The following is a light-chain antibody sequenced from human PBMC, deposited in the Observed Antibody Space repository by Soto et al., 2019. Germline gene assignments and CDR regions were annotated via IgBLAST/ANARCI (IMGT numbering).Light chain of an antibody. CDR2: AAF. J-gene: IGKJ4*01. CDR1: QDITNH. V-gene: IGKV1-9*01. CDR3: QQLNSYPLT. Sequence: DIQLTHSPSFVSASVGDSITITCRTRQDITNHLAWYQQKPGKAPNLLIYAAFTLHRGVPSRFSGSGSGADFTLTISSLQPEDLATYYCQQLNSYPLTFGGGTKVEI.